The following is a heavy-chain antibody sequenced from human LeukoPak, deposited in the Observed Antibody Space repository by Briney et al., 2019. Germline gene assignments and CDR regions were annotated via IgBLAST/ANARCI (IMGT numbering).Heavy chain of an antibody. CDR3: ARGAYYNFWSGFYYSPHFDY. Sequence: GASVKVSCKASGYTFSSGHYLHWVRQAPGQGLEWMGWINPNNGDTNYAQKFQGRVTMTRDTSISTAYMELSRLRSDDAAVYFCARGAYYNFWSGFYYSPHFDYWGQGTLVTVSS. J-gene: IGHJ4*02. CDR2: INPNNGDT. D-gene: IGHD3-3*01. V-gene: IGHV1-2*02. CDR1: GYTFSSGHY.